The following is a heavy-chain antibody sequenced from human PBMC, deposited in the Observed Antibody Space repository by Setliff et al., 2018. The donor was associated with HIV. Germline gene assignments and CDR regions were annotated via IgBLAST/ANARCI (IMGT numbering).Heavy chain of an antibody. CDR3: ARDDSIVLVPAIMRGDGFDF. Sequence: SETLSLTCTVSGGSVGSSRYYWAWIRQPPGKGLEWIGSIYYTGNTKSNPSLGSRVTFSIDTSENQFSLRLASVTAADTAIYYCARDDSIVLVPAIMRGDGFDFWGQGRMVTVSS. CDR1: GGSVGSSRYY. CDR2: IYYTGNT. D-gene: IGHD2-2*01. V-gene: IGHV4-39*07. J-gene: IGHJ3*01.